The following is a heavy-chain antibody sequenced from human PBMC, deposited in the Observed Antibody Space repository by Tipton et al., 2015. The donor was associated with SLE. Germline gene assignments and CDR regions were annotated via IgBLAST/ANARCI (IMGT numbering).Heavy chain of an antibody. CDR2: IDPSGTST. D-gene: IGHD3-22*01. J-gene: IGHJ5*02. CDR3: ARDGLAYDSSVNWFDP. V-gene: IGHV1-46*01. CDR1: GDTFTSYY. Sequence: QSGAEVKKPGASVEVSCKASGDTFTSYYMHWVRQAPGQGLEWIAIIDPSGTSTRYAQNFQGRVTMTRDTSTSTVYMEMSSLRSEDTAVYYCARDGLAYDSSVNWFDPWGQGTLVTVSS.